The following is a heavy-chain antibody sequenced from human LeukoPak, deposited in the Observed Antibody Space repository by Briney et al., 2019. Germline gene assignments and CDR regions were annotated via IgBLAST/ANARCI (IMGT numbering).Heavy chain of an antibody. CDR2: ISGSGGST. D-gene: IGHD5-18*01. Sequence: GGSLRLSCAASGFTFSSYAMSWVRQAPGKWLEWVSAISGSGGSTYYADSVKGRFTISRDNSKNSRYLQMNSLRAEDTAVYYCAKHSEGHKRIQLWIDYWGQGTLVTVSS. J-gene: IGHJ4*02. V-gene: IGHV3-23*01. CDR3: AKHSEGHKRIQLWIDY. CDR1: GFTFSSYA.